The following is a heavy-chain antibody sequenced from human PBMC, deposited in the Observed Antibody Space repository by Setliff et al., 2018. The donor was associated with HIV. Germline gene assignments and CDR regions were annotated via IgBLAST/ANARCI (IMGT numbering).Heavy chain of an antibody. CDR1: RFIFSGYG. CDR3: TTDPSSRGY. D-gene: IGHD6-13*01. CDR2: IHFDGRDS. J-gene: IGHJ4*02. V-gene: IGHV3-30*02. Sequence: GGSLRLSCAASRFIFSGYGMHWVRQAPGQGLQWVAFIHFDGRDSYYANSVRGRFTISRDDSKNTLCLQMNSLKTEDTAVYYCTTDPSSRGYWGQGALVTVS.